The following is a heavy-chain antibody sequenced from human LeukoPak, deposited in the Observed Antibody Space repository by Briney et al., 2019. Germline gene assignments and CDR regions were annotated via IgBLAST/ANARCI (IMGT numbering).Heavy chain of an antibody. J-gene: IGHJ4*02. CDR2: ISYDGSNK. V-gene: IGHV3-30*03. CDR1: GFTFSGYG. CDR3: AREPDFWSGYHF. Sequence: GGSLRLSCAASGFTFSGYGMHWVRQAPGKGLEWVAVISYDGSNKYYADSVKGRFTISRDNSKNTLYLQMNSLRAEDTAVYYCAREPDFWSGYHFWGQGTLVTVSS. D-gene: IGHD3-3*01.